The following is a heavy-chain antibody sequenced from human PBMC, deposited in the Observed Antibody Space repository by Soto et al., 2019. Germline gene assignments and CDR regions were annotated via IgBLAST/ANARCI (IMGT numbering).Heavy chain of an antibody. V-gene: IGHV4-59*01. CDR1: GGSISSYY. CDR3: ARDNGYSYGYNLDH. CDR2: IYYSGST. Sequence: QVQLQESGPGLVKPSETLSLTCTVSGGSISSYYWSWIRQPPGKGLEWIGYIYYSGSTNYNPSLKSRVTISVDTSKNQFSLKLTSVTAADTAVYYCARDNGYSYGYNLDHWGQGPLVTVSS. D-gene: IGHD5-18*01. J-gene: IGHJ4*02.